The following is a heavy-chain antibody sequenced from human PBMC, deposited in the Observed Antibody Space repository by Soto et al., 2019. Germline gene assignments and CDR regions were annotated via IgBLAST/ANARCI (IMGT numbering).Heavy chain of an antibody. J-gene: IGHJ4*02. CDR3: ARYLAAGNCDY. D-gene: IGHD6-13*01. CDR1: GYTFTSYG. CDR2: ISAYNGNT. Sequence: QVQLVQSGAEVKKPGASVKVYCKASGYTFTSYGISWVRQAPGQGLEWMGWISAYNGNTNYAQKPQGRATMTTDISTSTAYMELTSLRSDDTAVYYCARYLAAGNCDYWGQGTLVTVSS. V-gene: IGHV1-18*01.